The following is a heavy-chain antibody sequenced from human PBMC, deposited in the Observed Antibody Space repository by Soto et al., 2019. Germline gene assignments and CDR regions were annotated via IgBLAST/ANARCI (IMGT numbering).Heavy chain of an antibody. D-gene: IGHD3-3*01. CDR1: GFTFSNAW. V-gene: IGHV3-15*01. CDR3: TTQWGGGVVLWGRAFDI. J-gene: IGHJ3*02. Sequence: PGGSLRLSCAASGFTFSNAWMSWVRQAPGKGLEWVGRIKSKTDGGTTDYAAPVKGRFTISRDDSKNTLYLQTNSLKTEDTAVYYCTTQWGGGVVLWGRAFDIWGQGTMVTVSS. CDR2: IKSKTDGGTT.